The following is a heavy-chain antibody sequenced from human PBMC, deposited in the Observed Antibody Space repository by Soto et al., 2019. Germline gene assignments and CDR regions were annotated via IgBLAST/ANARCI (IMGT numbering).Heavy chain of an antibody. CDR2: ISSTTNYI. Sequence: EVQLVESGGGLVKPGGSLRLSCAASGFTFTRYSMNWVRQAPGKGPEWVSSISSTTNYIYYGDSMKGRLTISRDNAKNSLYLEMNRLRAEDTAVYYCARESEDLTSNFDYWGQGTLVTVSS. V-gene: IGHV3-21*06. CDR1: GFTFTRYS. J-gene: IGHJ4*02. CDR3: ARESEDLTSNFDY.